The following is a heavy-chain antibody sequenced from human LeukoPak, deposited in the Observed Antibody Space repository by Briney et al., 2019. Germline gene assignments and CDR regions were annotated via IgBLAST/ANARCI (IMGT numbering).Heavy chain of an antibody. Sequence: GGSLRLSCAASGFTFDDYAMHWVRQAPGKGLEWVSGISWNSGSIGYADSVKGRFTISRDNAKNSLYLQMNSLRTEDTALYYCAKGPGDSSGYYLFDYWGQGTLVTVSS. CDR2: ISWNSGSI. V-gene: IGHV3-9*01. CDR3: AKGPGDSSGYYLFDY. CDR1: GFTFDDYA. J-gene: IGHJ4*02. D-gene: IGHD3-22*01.